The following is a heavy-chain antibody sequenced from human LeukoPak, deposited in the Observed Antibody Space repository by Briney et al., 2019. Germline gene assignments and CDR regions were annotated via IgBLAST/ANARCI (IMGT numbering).Heavy chain of an antibody. D-gene: IGHD3-10*01. CDR3: ARSGSGSYPSFGY. J-gene: IGHJ4*02. CDR1: GYTFTGYY. CDR2: INPNSGGT. V-gene: IGHV1-2*02. Sequence: GASVKVSCKASGYTFTGYYMHWVRQAPGQGLEWMGWINPNSGGTNYAQKFQGRVTMTRDTSISTAYMELSRLRSDDTAVYYCARSGSGSYPSFGYWGQGTLVTVSS.